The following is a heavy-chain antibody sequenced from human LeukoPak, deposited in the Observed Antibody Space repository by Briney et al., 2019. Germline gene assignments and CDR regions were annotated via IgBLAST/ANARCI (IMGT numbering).Heavy chain of an antibody. V-gene: IGHV4-34*01. CDR1: GGSFSGYY. D-gene: IGHD2-8*01. CDR2: INHSGGT. Sequence: SETLSLTYAVYGGSFSGYYWSWIRQPPGKGLEWIGEINHSGGTNYNPSLKSRVTISVDTSKNQFSLKLSSVTAADTAVYYCARRAAGYCTNGVCSPLWYFDLWGRGTLVTVSS. CDR3: ARRAAGYCTNGVCSPLWYFDL. J-gene: IGHJ2*01.